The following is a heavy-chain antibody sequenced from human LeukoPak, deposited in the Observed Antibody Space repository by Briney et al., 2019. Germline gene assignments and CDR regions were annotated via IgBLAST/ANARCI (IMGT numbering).Heavy chain of an antibody. V-gene: IGHV4-34*01. J-gene: IGHJ3*02. CDR2: INHSGST. CDR1: GGSFSGYY. CDR3: ARGYDSSGYYWDAFDI. D-gene: IGHD3-22*01. Sequence: SETLSLTCAVYGGSFSGYYWSWIRQPPGKGLEWIGEINHSGSTNYNPSLKSRVTISVDTSKNQFSLKLSSVTAADTAVYYCARGYDSSGYYWDAFDIWGQGTMVTVSS.